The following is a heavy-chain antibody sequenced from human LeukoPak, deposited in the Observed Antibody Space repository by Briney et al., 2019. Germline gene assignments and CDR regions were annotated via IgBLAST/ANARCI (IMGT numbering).Heavy chain of an antibody. J-gene: IGHJ3*02. V-gene: IGHV4-31*03. CDR1: GGSISSGGYY. Sequence: SETLSLTCTVSGGSISSGGYYWSWIRQHPGKGLEWIGYIYYSGSTYYNPSLKSRVTISVDTSKNQFSLKLSSVTAADTAVYYCARLGYYDSSGYDAFDIWGQGTMVTVSS. CDR3: ARLGYYDSSGYDAFDI. D-gene: IGHD3-22*01. CDR2: IYYSGST.